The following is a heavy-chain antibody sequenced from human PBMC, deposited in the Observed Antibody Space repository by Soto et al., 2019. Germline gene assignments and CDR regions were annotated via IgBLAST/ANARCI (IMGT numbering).Heavy chain of an antibody. CDR2: IIPFFVTA. V-gene: IGHV1-69*12. CDR1: GGTFSNYA. D-gene: IGHD2-2*01. Sequence: QVQLVQSGAEVKKPGSSVKVSCKASGGTFSNYAITWVRKAPGQGLEWMGGIIPFFVTANYAQKFQGRVTITADESTSTAYMELSSLTSEDTAVYFFARETAGVTAAMRGGYYSGMDVWGQGTTVTVSS. J-gene: IGHJ6*02. CDR3: ARETAGVTAAMRGGYYSGMDV.